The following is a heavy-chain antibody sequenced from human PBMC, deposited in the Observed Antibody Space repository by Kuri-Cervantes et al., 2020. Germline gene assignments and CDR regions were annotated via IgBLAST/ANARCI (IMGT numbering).Heavy chain of an antibody. V-gene: IGHV3-30*03. Sequence: GESLKISCAASGFTFSDYYMSWIRQAPGKGLEWVAVISYDGSNKYYADSVKGRFTISRDNSKNTLYLQMNSLRAEDTAVYYCARTGGYSYGLLLDPWGQGTLVTVSS. CDR1: GFTFSDYY. CDR3: ARTGGYSYGLLLDP. CDR2: ISYDGSNK. J-gene: IGHJ5*02. D-gene: IGHD5-18*01.